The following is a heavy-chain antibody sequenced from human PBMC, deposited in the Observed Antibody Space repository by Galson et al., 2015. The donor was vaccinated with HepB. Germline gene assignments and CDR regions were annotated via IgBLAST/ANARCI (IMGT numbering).Heavy chain of an antibody. J-gene: IGHJ4*01. CDR3: ARGPGDYSNGWFRTGPFDY. D-gene: IGHD6-19*01. CDR2: TYYRSDWYN. CDR1: GDSVSTNSAA. Sequence: CAISGDSVSTNSAAWNWIGQSPSRGLEWLGRTYYRSDWYNDYAMSVKSRITINPDTSKNQFSLHLNSVTPEDTAVYYCARGPGDYSNGWFRTGPFDYWGQGTPVTVSS. V-gene: IGHV6-1*01.